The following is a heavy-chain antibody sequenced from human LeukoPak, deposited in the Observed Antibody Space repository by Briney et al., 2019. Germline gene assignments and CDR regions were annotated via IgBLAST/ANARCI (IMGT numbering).Heavy chain of an antibody. Sequence: PSETLSLTCTVSGGSISSSSYYWGWIRQPPGKGLEWIGSIYYSGSTYYNPSLKSRVTISVDTSKNQFSLKLSSVTAADTAVYYCARDTDFWSGYDDAFDIWGQGTMVTVSS. CDR3: ARDTDFWSGYDDAFDI. V-gene: IGHV4-39*07. CDR1: GGSISSSSYY. J-gene: IGHJ3*02. CDR2: IYYSGST. D-gene: IGHD3-3*01.